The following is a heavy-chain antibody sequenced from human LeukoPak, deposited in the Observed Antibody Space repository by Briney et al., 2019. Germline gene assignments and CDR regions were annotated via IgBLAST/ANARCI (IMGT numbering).Heavy chain of an antibody. Sequence: ASVKVSCKPSGYTFTTYYMHWVRQAPGQGLEWMGLVNPSAGSTTYAHKFQGRVSMTRDLSTSTVYMELSSLRSDDTAVYYCATLGRPARAWGDAVDMWGQGTMVTVSS. J-gene: IGHJ3*02. CDR1: GYTFTTYY. D-gene: IGHD6-6*01. CDR2: VNPSAGST. CDR3: ATLGRPARAWGDAVDM. V-gene: IGHV1-46*01.